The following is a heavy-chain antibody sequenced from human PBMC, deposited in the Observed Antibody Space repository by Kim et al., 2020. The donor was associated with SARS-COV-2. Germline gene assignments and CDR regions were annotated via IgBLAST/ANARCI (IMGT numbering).Heavy chain of an antibody. CDR1: GFTFSSYG. V-gene: IGHV3-30*18. D-gene: IGHD5-12*01. CDR2: ISYDGSNK. J-gene: IGHJ4*02. CDR3: AKDRGYEINGGLWD. Sequence: GGSLRLSCAASGFTFSSYGMHWVRQAPGKGLEWVAVISYDGSNKYYADSVKGRFTISRDNSKNTLYLQMNSLRAEDTAVYYCAKDRGYEINGGLWDRGQGTLVTVSS.